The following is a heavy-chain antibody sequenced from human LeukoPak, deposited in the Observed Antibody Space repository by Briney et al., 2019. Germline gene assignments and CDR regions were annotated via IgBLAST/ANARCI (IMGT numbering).Heavy chain of an antibody. V-gene: IGHV3-30*04. CDR1: GFTFSTYA. D-gene: IGHD1-26*01. Sequence: GRSLRLSCAASGFTFSTYAMHWVRQAPGKGLEWVAVISYDGSNKNYADSVKGRFTISRDKSKNTLYLQMNSLRAEDTSVYYCARSPGILGANYFDYWGREPWSPSPQ. CDR2: ISYDGSNK. J-gene: IGHJ4*02. CDR3: ARSPGILGANYFDY.